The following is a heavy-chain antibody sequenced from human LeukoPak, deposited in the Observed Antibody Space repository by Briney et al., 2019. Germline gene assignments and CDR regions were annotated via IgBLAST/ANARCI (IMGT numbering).Heavy chain of an antibody. V-gene: IGHV3-30*18. J-gene: IGHJ3*02. CDR2: ISYDGSNK. Sequence: GGSLRLSCAASGFTFSSYGMHWVRQAPGKGLEWVAVISYDGSNKYYADSVKGRFTISRDNSKNTLYLQMNSLRAEDTAVYYCAKSYYDSSGYSHDAFDIWGQGTMVTVSS. CDR3: AKSYYDSSGYSHDAFDI. D-gene: IGHD3-22*01. CDR1: GFTFSSYG.